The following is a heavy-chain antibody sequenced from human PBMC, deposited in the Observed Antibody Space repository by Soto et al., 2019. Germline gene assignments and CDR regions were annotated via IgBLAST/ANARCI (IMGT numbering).Heavy chain of an antibody. J-gene: IGHJ6*03. D-gene: IGHD1-26*01. V-gene: IGHV3-48*04. CDR3: ANLAKNYYHYMDV. CDR1: GFTFSSYW. Sequence: PGGSLRLSCAASGFTFSSYWMHWVRQAPEKGLEWVSRIITNGSSTDYADSVKGRFTISRDNAKNSLSLQMNSLRAEDTAVYYCANLAKNYYHYMDVWGKGTTVTVSS. CDR2: IITNGSST.